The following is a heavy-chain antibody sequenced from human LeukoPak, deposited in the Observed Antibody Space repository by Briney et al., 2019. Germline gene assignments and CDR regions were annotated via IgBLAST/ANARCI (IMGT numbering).Heavy chain of an antibody. Sequence: SETLSLTCTVSGGSITISNYYWAWIRQPPGKGLEWIGSTYYTGTTYYNPSLKSRVAILVDTSKNHFSLKLSSVTAADTAVYYCARVIDQTVAGTWFDPWGLGTVVTVSS. V-gene: IGHV4-39*02. J-gene: IGHJ5*02. CDR1: GGSITISNYY. CDR3: ARVIDQTVAGTWFDP. D-gene: IGHD6-19*01. CDR2: TYYTGTT.